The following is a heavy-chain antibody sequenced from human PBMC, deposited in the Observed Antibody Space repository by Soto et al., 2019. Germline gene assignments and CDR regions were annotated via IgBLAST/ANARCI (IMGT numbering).Heavy chain of an antibody. CDR3: ARHLYSGDSSGSFGY. CDR2: IFYSGNT. D-gene: IGHD6-19*01. J-gene: IGHJ4*02. CDR1: DDSIGRSDCF. Sequence: PSETKSVTYTVSDDSIGRSDCFWGWNRQPPGKGLEWIGNIFYSGNTHYNPSLKSRVTISLDTSNHHFSLRVSSVTAADTAVYYCARHLYSGDSSGSFGYWGPGALVTVSS. V-gene: IGHV4-39*01.